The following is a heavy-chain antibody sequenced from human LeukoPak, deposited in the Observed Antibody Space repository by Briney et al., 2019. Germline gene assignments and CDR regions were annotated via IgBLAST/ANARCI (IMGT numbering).Heavy chain of an antibody. D-gene: IGHD2-21*02. Sequence: GGSLRLSCAASGFTFSSYAMSWVRQAPGKGLEWVAVIWYDGSNKYYADSVKGRFTISRDNSNNTLYLQMNSLRAEDTAVYYCARASGNRGWWLLEIAYYYYGMDVWGQGTTVTVSS. CDR1: GFTFSSYA. CDR2: IWYDGSNK. J-gene: IGHJ6*02. CDR3: ARASGNRGWWLLEIAYYYYGMDV. V-gene: IGHV3-33*08.